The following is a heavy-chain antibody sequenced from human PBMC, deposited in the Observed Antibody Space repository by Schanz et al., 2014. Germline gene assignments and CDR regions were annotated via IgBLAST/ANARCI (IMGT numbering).Heavy chain of an antibody. Sequence: DVQLLESGGGLVQPGGSLRLSCAASGITFSSHSFNWVRQAPGKGLEWISYITYNGGTIYYADSVKGRFTISRDNAKNTLYLQMNSLRAEDTAVYYCARPALWFGDNCFDPWGQGTLVTVSS. V-gene: IGHV3-48*04. CDR2: ITYNGGTI. D-gene: IGHD3-10*01. CDR3: ARPALWFGDNCFDP. J-gene: IGHJ5*02. CDR1: GITFSSHS.